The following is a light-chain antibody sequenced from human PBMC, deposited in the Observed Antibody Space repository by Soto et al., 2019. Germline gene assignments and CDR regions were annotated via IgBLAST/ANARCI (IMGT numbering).Light chain of an antibody. Sequence: EIVLTQSPGTLSLSPGERATLSCRASQSVSNSYLAWYQQTTDQAPRLLIYDASNRATGIPDRFSGSGSGTDFTLTISRLEPEDFAVYYCQQYGSSPLTFGGGTKVEIK. CDR3: QQYGSSPLT. V-gene: IGKV3-20*01. CDR2: DAS. J-gene: IGKJ4*01. CDR1: QSVSNSY.